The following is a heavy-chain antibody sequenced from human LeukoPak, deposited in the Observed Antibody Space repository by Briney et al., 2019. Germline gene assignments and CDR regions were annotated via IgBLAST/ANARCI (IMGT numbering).Heavy chain of an antibody. D-gene: IGHD3-10*01. CDR2: ISYDGSNE. CDR1: GFTFRTYA. Sequence: PGGSLRLSCAVSGFTFRTYAMLWVRQAPGKGLVGWGVISYDGSNEDYTDSVKGRFIISRDDSKNTVSLQMNSLRVDDTALYYCARGPDPVVRGPRRAFDLWGQGTMVTVSS. CDR3: ARGPDPVVRGPRRAFDL. V-gene: IGHV3-30-3*01. J-gene: IGHJ3*01.